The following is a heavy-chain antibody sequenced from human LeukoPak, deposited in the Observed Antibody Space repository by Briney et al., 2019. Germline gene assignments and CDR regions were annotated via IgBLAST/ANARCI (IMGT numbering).Heavy chain of an antibody. CDR3: VRGDDIGKQPTRAYYFDI. D-gene: IGHD1/OR15-1a*01. J-gene: IGHJ4*02. CDR2: TGLESVHT. V-gene: IGHV3-23*01. CDR1: RFTFTRHA. Sequence: GGSLRLSCAASRFTFTRHAMSWVRQAPGKGLEWVSTTGLESVHTLCADSVQGRFTVSRDNSRNTLDLQMDNLTVDDTAIYYCVRGDDIGKQPTRAYYFDIWGQGTLVSVSS.